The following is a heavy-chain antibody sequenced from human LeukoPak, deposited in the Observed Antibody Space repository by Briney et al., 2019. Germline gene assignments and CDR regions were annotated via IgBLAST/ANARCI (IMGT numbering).Heavy chain of an antibody. D-gene: IGHD2-15*01. Sequence: ASVKVSCKASGYTFTGYYMHWVRQAPGQGLEWMGWINPNSGGTNYAQKFQGRVTMTRDTSTTTVYMELSSLRSDDTAVYYCAREGEDTDYWGQGTLVTVSS. V-gene: IGHV1-2*02. CDR3: AREGEDTDY. CDR1: GYTFTGYY. CDR2: INPNSGGT. J-gene: IGHJ4*02.